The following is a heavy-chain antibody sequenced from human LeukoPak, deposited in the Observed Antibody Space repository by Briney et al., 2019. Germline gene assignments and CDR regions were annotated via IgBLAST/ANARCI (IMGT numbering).Heavy chain of an antibody. J-gene: IGHJ4*02. CDR3: AREGAHYYDSSGYYSIGY. Sequence: GASVKVSCKASGYTFTGYYMHWVRQAPGQGLEWMGWINLNSGGTNYAQKFQGRVTMTRDTSISTAYMELSRLRSDDTAVYYCAREGAHYYDSSGYYSIGYWGQGTLVTVSS. CDR2: INLNSGGT. V-gene: IGHV1-2*02. D-gene: IGHD3-22*01. CDR1: GYTFTGYY.